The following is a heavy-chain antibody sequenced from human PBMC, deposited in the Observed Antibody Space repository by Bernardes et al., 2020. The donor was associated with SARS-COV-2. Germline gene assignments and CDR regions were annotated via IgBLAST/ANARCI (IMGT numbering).Heavy chain of an antibody. CDR3: VRGTGFCSGGSCGWIDP. CDR1: RGSVSFGSNY. V-gene: IGHV4-61*01. Sequence: SETLSLPCSVSRGSVSFGSNYWTWIRQPPGKGLEWIGYVYYPGSINYNPSLKSRVTIAVDTSKNQFSLKLTSVTAADTAVYYCVRGTGFCSGGSCGWIDPWGQGTLVSVSS. J-gene: IGHJ5*02. D-gene: IGHD2-15*01. CDR2: VYYPGSI.